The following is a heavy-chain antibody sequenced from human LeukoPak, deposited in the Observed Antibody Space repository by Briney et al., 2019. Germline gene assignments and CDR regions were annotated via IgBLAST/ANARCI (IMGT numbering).Heavy chain of an antibody. V-gene: IGHV3-11*05. CDR1: GFTFSDYY. Sequence: GGSLRLSCAASGFTFSDYYMSWIRQAPGKGLEWLSFITSSSSYTNYADSVKGRFTISRDNAKNSLYLRMNNLRADDTAVYYCARGHGGNVDSWGQGTLVTVSS. J-gene: IGHJ4*02. D-gene: IGHD4-23*01. CDR2: ITSSSSYT. CDR3: ARGHGGNVDS.